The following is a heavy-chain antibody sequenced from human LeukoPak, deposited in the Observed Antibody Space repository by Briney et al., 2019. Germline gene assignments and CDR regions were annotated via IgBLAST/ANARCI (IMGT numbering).Heavy chain of an antibody. V-gene: IGHV4-39*01. CDR1: GGSISSSSYY. D-gene: IGHD3-3*01. CDR3: ARLYYDFWSGYRSADNWFDP. Sequence: SSETLSLTCTVSGGSISSSSYYWGWIRQPPGKGLEWIGSIYYSGSTYYNPSLKSRVTISVDTSKNQFSLKLSSVTAADTAVYYCARLYYDFWSGYRSADNWFDPWGQGTLVTVSS. J-gene: IGHJ5*02. CDR2: IYYSGST.